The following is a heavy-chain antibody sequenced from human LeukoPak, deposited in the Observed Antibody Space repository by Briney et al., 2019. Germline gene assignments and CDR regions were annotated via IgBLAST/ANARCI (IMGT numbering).Heavy chain of an antibody. J-gene: IGHJ5*02. CDR3: ARHAYGGNSRDNWFDP. D-gene: IGHD4-23*01. CDR2: IYYSGST. Sequence: SETLPLTCTVSGGSISSYYWSWIRQPPGKGLEWIGYIYYSGSTNYNPSLKSRVTISVDTSKNQFSLKLSSVTAVDTAVYYCARHAYGGNSRDNWFDPWGQGTLVTVSS. CDR1: GGSISSYY. V-gene: IGHV4-59*08.